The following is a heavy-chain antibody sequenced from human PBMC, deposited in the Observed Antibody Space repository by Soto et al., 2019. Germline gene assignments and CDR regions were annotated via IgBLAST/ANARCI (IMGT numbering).Heavy chain of an antibody. D-gene: IGHD3-10*01. Sequence: EVQLVESGGGLVQPGGSLRLSCVASGIPVSSNYMTWVRQAPGKGLEWVSVLHSGGDTYYANSVKGRFTISRHDSTNTVFLQMNSLTAADTAVYYCARDGPYYYASRMDVWGQGTTVTVSS. CDR1: GIPVSSNY. CDR2: LHSGGDT. CDR3: ARDGPYYYASRMDV. V-gene: IGHV3-53*04. J-gene: IGHJ6*02.